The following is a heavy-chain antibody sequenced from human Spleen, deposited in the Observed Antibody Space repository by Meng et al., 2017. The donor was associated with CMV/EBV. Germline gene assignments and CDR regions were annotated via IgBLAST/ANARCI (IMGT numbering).Heavy chain of an antibody. CDR1: GGSINSYY. CDR3: ARDPEGHYYFGY. Sequence: SETLSLTCTVSGGSINSYYWSWIRQPPGKGLEWIGYIYYSGSTNYNPSLKSRVTMSVDTSKNQFSLKLRSVTAADTAVYYCARDPEGHYYFGYWGQGTLVTVSS. V-gene: IGHV4-59*12. J-gene: IGHJ4*02. CDR2: IYYSGST. D-gene: IGHD1-14*01.